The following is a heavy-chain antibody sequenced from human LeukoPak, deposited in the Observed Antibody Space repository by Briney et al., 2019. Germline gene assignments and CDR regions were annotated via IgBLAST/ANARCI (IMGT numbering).Heavy chain of an antibody. CDR2: INPNSGGT. CDR1: GYIXTGYY. CDR3: ARGYCSSTGCYARNDFDY. D-gene: IGHD2-2*01. V-gene: IGHV1-2*02. J-gene: IGHJ4*02. Sequence: ASVKVSCKASGYIXTGYYMHWVRQAPGQGLEWMGWINPNSGGTNYAQKFQGRVTMTRDTSITTAYMELSRLRSDDTAVYYCARGYCSSTGCYARNDFDYRGQGTLVTVSS.